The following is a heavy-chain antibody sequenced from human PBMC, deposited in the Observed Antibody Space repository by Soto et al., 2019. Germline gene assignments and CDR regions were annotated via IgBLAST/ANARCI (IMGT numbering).Heavy chain of an antibody. CDR2: INHLETT. CDR3: ARSGGSDSFDY. J-gene: IGHJ4*02. Sequence: PSETLSLTCTVSGASITFGGYSWSWIRQTPGKGLEWIGYINHLETTFYNPSFESRLTLSIDRAKNQFSLKLRSMSAADRAVYFCARSGGSDSFDYWGQGILVTVSS. D-gene: IGHD1-26*01. CDR1: GASITFGGYS. V-gene: IGHV4-30-2*01.